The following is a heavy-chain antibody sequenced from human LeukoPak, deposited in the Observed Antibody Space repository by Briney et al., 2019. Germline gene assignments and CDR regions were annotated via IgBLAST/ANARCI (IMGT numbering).Heavy chain of an antibody. CDR1: GFTFDDYA. J-gene: IGHJ5*02. CDR3: AKDKGYGDSGGNWFDP. Sequence: GRSLRLSCAASGFTFDDYAMHWVRQAPGKGLERVSGISWNSGSIGYADSVKGRFTISRDNAKNSLYLQMNSLRAEDTALYYCAKDKGYGDSGGNWFDPWGQGTLVTVSS. CDR2: ISWNSGSI. D-gene: IGHD4-17*01. V-gene: IGHV3-9*01.